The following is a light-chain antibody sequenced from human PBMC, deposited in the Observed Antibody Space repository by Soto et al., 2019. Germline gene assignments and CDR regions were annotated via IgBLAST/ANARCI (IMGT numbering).Light chain of an antibody. CDR2: GYN. J-gene: IGLJ1*01. CDR3: ATWDDSLNGYV. CDR1: RSNTGSNT. Sequence: QSVLTQPPSASETPGQRVTISCSGSRSNTGSNTVNWYQQLPVTAPKLLCYGYNQRPSGVPDRFSCSKSCTSASLAISWPQSEDEADYYCATWDDSLNGYVFGTGTKVTVL. V-gene: IGLV1-44*01.